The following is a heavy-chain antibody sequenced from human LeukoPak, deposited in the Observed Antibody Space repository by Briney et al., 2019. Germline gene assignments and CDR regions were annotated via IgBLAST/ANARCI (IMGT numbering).Heavy chain of an antibody. J-gene: IGHJ4*02. CDR3: VRSYRDLTGYYNHFDY. V-gene: IGHV3-30*03. CDR2: ISYDGSNK. Sequence: GGSLRLSCAASGFTFSSYGMHWVRQAPGKGLEWMAVISYDGSNKYYADSVKGRFTISRDNSKNTLYLQMNSLRPEDTAVYYCVRSYRDLTGYYNHFDYWGQGNLVTVSS. CDR1: GFTFSSYG. D-gene: IGHD3-9*01.